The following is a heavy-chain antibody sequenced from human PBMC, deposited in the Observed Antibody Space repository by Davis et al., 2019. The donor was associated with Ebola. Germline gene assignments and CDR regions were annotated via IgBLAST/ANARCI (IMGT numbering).Heavy chain of an antibody. CDR2: ISGSGGST. J-gene: IGHJ4*02. Sequence: GESLKISCAASGFTFSSYAMSWVRQAPGKGLEWVSAISGSGGSTYYADSVKGRFTISRDNSKNTLYLQMNSLRAEDTAVYYCARAEGYVNYFDYWGQGTLVTVSS. CDR1: GFTFSSYA. CDR3: ARAEGYVNYFDY. V-gene: IGHV3-23*01. D-gene: IGHD5-12*01.